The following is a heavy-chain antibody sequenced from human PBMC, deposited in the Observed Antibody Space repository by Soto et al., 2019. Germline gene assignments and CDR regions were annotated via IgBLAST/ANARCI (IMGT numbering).Heavy chain of an antibody. CDR1: GFTFDDYA. V-gene: IGHV3-9*01. CDR2: ISWNSGSI. CDR3: AKDMGIAARWELDY. J-gene: IGHJ4*02. Sequence: GGSLRLSCAASGFTFDDYAMHWVRQAPGKGLEWVSGISWNSGSIGYADSVKGRFTISRDNAMNSLYLQMNSLRAEDTALYYCAKDMGIAARWELDYWGQGTLVTVSS. D-gene: IGHD6-6*01.